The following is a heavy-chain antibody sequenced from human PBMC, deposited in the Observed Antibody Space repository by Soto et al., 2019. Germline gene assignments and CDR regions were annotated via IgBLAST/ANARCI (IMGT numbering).Heavy chain of an antibody. CDR3: VRDGPTGYSYNY. J-gene: IGHJ4*02. CDR2: IKTDGSDK. D-gene: IGHD5-12*01. V-gene: IGHV3-7*05. Sequence: EVQLVESGGGLVQPGGSLRLSCAASGFTFSSYWMYWVRQAPGKGLEWVANIKTDGSDKFYMDSVKGRFTISRDNAKNSLWLQMNSLRDEDTAVYYCVRDGPTGYSYNYWGQGTLVIVSS. CDR1: GFTFSSYW.